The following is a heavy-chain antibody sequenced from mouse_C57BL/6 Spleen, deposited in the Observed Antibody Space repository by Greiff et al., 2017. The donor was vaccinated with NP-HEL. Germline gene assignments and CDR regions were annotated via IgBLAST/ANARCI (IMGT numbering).Heavy chain of an antibody. CDR2: ISDGGSYT. D-gene: IGHD4-1*02. Sequence: EVKLVESGGGLVKPGGSLKLSCAASGFTFSSYAMSWVRQTPEKRLEWVATISDGGSYTYYPDNVKGRFTISRDNAKNNLYLQMSHLKSEDTAMYYCARDTNWDFDYWGQGTTLTVSS. J-gene: IGHJ2*01. CDR3: ARDTNWDFDY. V-gene: IGHV5-4*01. CDR1: GFTFSSYA.